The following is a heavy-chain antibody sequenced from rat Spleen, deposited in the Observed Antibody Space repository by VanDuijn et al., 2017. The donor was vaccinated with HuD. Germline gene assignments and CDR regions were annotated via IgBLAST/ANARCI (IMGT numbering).Heavy chain of an antibody. CDR3: ARGTFAY. J-gene: IGHJ3*01. V-gene: IGHV5S23*01. Sequence: EVQLVESDGGLVQPGRSLKLSCAASGFTFSDYDMAWVRQAPTMGLEWVTSISPSGGATYYRDSVKGRFTISRDNAKSTLYLQMNSLRSEDTATYYCARGTFAYWGQGTLVTVSS. CDR1: GFTFSDYD. CDR2: ISPSGGAT.